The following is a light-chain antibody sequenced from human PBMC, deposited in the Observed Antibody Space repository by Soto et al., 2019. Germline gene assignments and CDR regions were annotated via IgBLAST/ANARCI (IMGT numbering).Light chain of an antibody. J-gene: IGLJ3*02. CDR2: DVS. CDR1: SSDVGGYNY. Sequence: QSALTQPRSVSGSPGQSVTISCTGTSSDVGGYNYVSWYQQHPGKAPKLVIYDVSKRPSGVPDRFSGSKSGNTASLTISGLHAEDEADYYCCSYAGTSLWVFGGRTKLTVL. V-gene: IGLV2-11*01. CDR3: CSYAGTSLWV.